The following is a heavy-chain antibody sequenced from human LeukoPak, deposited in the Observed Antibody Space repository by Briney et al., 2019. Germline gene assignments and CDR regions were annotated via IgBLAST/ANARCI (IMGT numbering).Heavy chain of an antibody. Sequence: VASVKVSCKASGYTFTGYYMHWVRQAPGQGLEWMGWINPNSGGTNYAQKFQGRVTMTRDTSISTAYMELSRLRSDDTAVYYCARALYSSGWYFDYWGQGTLVTVSS. J-gene: IGHJ4*02. CDR2: INPNSGGT. D-gene: IGHD6-19*01. CDR1: GYTFTGYY. CDR3: ARALYSSGWYFDY. V-gene: IGHV1-2*02.